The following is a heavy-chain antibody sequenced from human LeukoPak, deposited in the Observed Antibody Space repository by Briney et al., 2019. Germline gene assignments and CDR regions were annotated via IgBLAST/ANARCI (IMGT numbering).Heavy chain of an antibody. CDR1: GGSISSYY. Sequence: PSETLSLTCTVSGGSISSYYWSWIRQPPGKGLEWIGYIYTSGSTNYNPSLKSRVTMSVDTSKNQFSLKLSSVTAADTAVYYCARVYSSGWSSRPSGAFDIWGQGTMVTVSS. CDR3: ARVYSSGWSSRPSGAFDI. V-gene: IGHV4-4*08. D-gene: IGHD6-19*01. CDR2: IYTSGST. J-gene: IGHJ3*02.